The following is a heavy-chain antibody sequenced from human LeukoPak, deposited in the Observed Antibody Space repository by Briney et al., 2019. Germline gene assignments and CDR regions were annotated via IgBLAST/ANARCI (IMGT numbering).Heavy chain of an antibody. D-gene: IGHD2-2*01. Sequence: SSETLSLTCTVSGGSISSGDYYWSWIRQPSGKGLEWIGYIYYSGSTYYNPSLKSRVTISVDTSKNQFPLKLSSVTAADTAVYYCARVGLDCSSTSCYLNWFDPWGQGTLVTVSS. CDR2: IYYSGST. CDR1: GGSISSGDYY. J-gene: IGHJ5*02. CDR3: ARVGLDCSSTSCYLNWFDP. V-gene: IGHV4-30-4*08.